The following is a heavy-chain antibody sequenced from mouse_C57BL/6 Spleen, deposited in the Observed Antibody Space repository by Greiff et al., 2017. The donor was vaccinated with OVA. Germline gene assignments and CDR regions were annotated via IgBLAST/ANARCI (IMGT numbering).Heavy chain of an antibody. J-gene: IGHJ4*01. D-gene: IGHD4-1*01. Sequence: QVQLKESGPGLVQPSQSLSITCTVSGFSLTSYGVHWVRQSPGKGLEWLGVIWSGGSTDYNAAFISRLSISKDNSKSQVFFKMNSLQADDTAIYYCASLTGTRGYAMDYWGQGTSVTVSS. CDR3: ASLTGTRGYAMDY. CDR2: IWSGGST. CDR1: GFSLTSYG. V-gene: IGHV2-2*01.